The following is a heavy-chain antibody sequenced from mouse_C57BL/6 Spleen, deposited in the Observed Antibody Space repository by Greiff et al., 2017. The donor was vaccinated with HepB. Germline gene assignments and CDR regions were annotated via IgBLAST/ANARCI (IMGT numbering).Heavy chain of an antibody. V-gene: IGHV7-3*01. CDR2: IRNKANGYTT. CDR3: ARYYGNYYYFDY. CDR1: GFTFTDYY. Sequence: EVKLMESGGGLVQPGGSLSLSCAASGFTFTDYYMSWVRQPPGKALEWLGFIRNKANGYTTEYSASVKGRFTISRDNSQSILYLQMNALRAEDSATYYCARYYGNYYYFDYWGQGTTLTVSS. J-gene: IGHJ2*01. D-gene: IGHD2-1*01.